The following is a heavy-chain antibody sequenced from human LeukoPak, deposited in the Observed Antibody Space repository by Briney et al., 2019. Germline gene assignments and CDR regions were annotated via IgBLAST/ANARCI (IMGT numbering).Heavy chain of an antibody. D-gene: IGHD4-11*01. V-gene: IGHV3-21*01. CDR2: ISSSSSYI. CDR3: ARNDYSNYYYYYYMDV. Sequence: GGSLRLSCAASGFTFSSYSMNWVRQAPGKGLEWVSSISSSSSYIYYADSVKGRFTISRDNAKNSLYLQMNSLRAEDTAVYYCARNDYSNYYYYYYMDVWGKGTTVTVSS. CDR1: GFTFSSYS. J-gene: IGHJ6*03.